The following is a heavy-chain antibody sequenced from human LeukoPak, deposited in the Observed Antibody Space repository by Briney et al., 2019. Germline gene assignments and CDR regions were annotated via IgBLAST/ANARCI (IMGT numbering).Heavy chain of an antibody. V-gene: IGHV3-53*01. CDR1: GFTLSSSY. CDR3: AKGSPNCSSTSCYESPYGMDV. Sequence: GGSLRLSCAASGFTLSSSYMTWVGQAPGKGLERVRVIYSCGTTYYSDSVQGRFTISKDNSKNPLYHQMNSLRPEDPAVYYCAKGSPNCSSTSCYESPYGMDVWGQGTTVTVSS. D-gene: IGHD2-2*01. CDR2: IYSCGTT. J-gene: IGHJ6*02.